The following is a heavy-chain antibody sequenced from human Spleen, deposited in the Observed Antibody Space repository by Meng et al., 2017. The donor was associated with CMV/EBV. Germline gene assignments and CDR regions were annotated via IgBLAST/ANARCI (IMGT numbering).Heavy chain of an antibody. D-gene: IGHD5-24*01. J-gene: IGHJ4*02. V-gene: IGHV3-30-3*01. CDR3: ASGGLRDGDFDY. CDR1: GLTFSGYP. Sequence: GGSLRLSCAASGLTFSGYPMHWVRQAPGKGLEWVALISYDGSNKNYADSVKGRFSISRDNSKKTVYLQLNSLRTEDTAVYYCASGGLRDGDFDYWGQGTLVTVSS. CDR2: ISYDGSNK.